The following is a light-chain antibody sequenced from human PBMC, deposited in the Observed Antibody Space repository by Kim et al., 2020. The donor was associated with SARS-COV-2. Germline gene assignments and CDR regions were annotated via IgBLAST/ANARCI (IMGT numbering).Light chain of an antibody. V-gene: IGLV10-54*01. CDR1: SSNVGDQG. CDR3: SAWDRSLSAWV. Sequence: LTQPPSVSKDLRQTATLTCTGNSSNVGDQGAAWLQHHQGHPPKLLSYRNNNRPSGISERLSASRSGNTASLTITGLQPEDEADYYCSAWDRSLSAWVFGGGTQLTVL. CDR2: RNN. J-gene: IGLJ3*02.